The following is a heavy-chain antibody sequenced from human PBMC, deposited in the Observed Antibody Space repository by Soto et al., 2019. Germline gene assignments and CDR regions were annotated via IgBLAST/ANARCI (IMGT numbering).Heavy chain of an antibody. CDR1: GFSLTTSGVG. J-gene: IGHJ4*02. CDR3: PHSRAPRLFDY. V-gene: IGHV2-5*02. D-gene: IGHD6-25*01. Sequence: QITLKKSGPTLVEPTQTLTLTCSFSGFSLTTSGVGVGWIRQPPGKALEWLALIYWDDDKHYSPSLKTRLTITKDTSKNQVLLTMTNMDPVDTATYYGPHSRAPRLFDYWGQGTLVTVSS. CDR2: IYWDDDK.